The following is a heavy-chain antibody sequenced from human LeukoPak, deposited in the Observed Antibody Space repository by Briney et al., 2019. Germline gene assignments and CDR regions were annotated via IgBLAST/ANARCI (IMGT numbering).Heavy chain of an antibody. J-gene: IGHJ4*02. CDR2: IYYSGST. CDR3: ARRDYYGSGSSYPFDY. Sequence: SETLSLTCTVSGGSISSSSYYWGWIRQPPGKGLEWIGSIYYSGSTYYNPSLKSRVTISVDTSKNQFSLKLSSVTAADTAVYHCARRDYYGSGSSYPFDYWGQGTLVTVSS. D-gene: IGHD3-10*01. CDR1: GGSISSSSYY. V-gene: IGHV4-39*01.